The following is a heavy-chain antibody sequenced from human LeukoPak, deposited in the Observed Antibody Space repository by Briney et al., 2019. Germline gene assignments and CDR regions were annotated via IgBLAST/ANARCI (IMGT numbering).Heavy chain of an antibody. CDR2: IYYSGST. J-gene: IGHJ4*02. V-gene: IGHV4-59*08. CDR3: ARQGGYSYGYPFDY. Sequence: SETLSLTCIVSGCSISSYYWSWIRQPPGKGLEWIGYIYYSGSTNYNPSLKSRVTISVDTYKNQFSLKLSSVTAADTAVYYCARQGGYSYGYPFDYWGQGTLVTVSS. CDR1: GCSISSYY. D-gene: IGHD5-18*01.